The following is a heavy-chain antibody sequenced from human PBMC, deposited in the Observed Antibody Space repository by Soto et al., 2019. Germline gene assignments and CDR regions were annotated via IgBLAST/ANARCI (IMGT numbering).Heavy chain of an antibody. CDR3: AREYCSSASCYGPDF. D-gene: IGHD2-2*01. Sequence: ASVKVCCKASGYSLTSYGISWVRQAPGQGLEWMGWISGHDGNTKYTQKLQGRVTVTTDTSTSTAYMDLRSLRSDDTAVYYCAREYCSSASCYGPDFWGQGTLVTVSS. V-gene: IGHV1-18*01. J-gene: IGHJ4*02. CDR2: ISGHDGNT. CDR1: GYSLTSYG.